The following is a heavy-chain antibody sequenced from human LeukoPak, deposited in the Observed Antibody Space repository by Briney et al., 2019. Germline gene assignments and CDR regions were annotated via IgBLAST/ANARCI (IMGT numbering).Heavy chain of an antibody. V-gene: IGHV4-34*01. J-gene: IGHJ6*03. Sequence: SETLSLTCAVYGGSFSGYYWSWIRQPPGKGLEWIGEINHSGSTNYNPSLKSRVTISVDTSKNQFSLKLRSVTAADTAVYYCARDNSSSWLWQHPEHMDVWGKGTTVTVSS. CDR3: ARDNSSSWLWQHPEHMDV. D-gene: IGHD6-13*01. CDR1: GGSFSGYY. CDR2: INHSGST.